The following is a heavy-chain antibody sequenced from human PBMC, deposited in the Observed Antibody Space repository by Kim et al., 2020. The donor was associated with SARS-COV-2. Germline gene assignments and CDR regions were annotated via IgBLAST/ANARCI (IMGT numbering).Heavy chain of an antibody. D-gene: IGHD1-26*01. Sequence: SETLSPTCTVSGGSISSGGYYWSWIRQHPGKGLVWIAYIYYSGSTYYNPSLKSRVTISVDTSKNQFSLKLSSVTAADTAVYYCARVVGSIYYWLDPWGQGTLVTVSS. V-gene: IGHV4-31*03. CDR2: IYYSGST. CDR1: GGSISSGGYY. CDR3: ARVVGSIYYWLDP. J-gene: IGHJ5*02.